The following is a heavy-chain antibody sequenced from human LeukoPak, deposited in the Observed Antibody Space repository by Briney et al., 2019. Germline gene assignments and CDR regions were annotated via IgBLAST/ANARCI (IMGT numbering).Heavy chain of an antibody. CDR3: ARGDSYGSGSYYYYFDH. Sequence: GSLRLSCAASEFTFTIYAMHWVRQAPGKGLEWVAVISYDGGIKYYAESVKGRFTISRDNSKNTLYLQMNSLRAEDTAVYYCARGDSYGSGSYYYYFDHWGQGTLVTVSS. CDR2: ISYDGGIK. CDR1: EFTFTIYA. V-gene: IGHV3-30-3*01. D-gene: IGHD3-10*01. J-gene: IGHJ4*02.